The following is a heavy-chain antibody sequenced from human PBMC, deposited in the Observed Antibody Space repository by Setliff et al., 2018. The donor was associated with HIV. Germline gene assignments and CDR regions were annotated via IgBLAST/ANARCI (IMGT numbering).Heavy chain of an antibody. Sequence: SETLSLTCTVSGGSISGSDYYWAWIRQPPGKGLEWIGRSHSGGNMNYNPSLKSRLTISVDTSKNQLSLKLTSVTAADTAVYYCARGRDGELFTKEGNYYYYIDVWGKGTTVTVSS. D-gene: IGHD3-10*01. J-gene: IGHJ6*03. CDR1: GGSISGSDYY. CDR2: SHSGGNM. V-gene: IGHV4-39*07. CDR3: ARGRDGELFTKEGNYYYYIDV.